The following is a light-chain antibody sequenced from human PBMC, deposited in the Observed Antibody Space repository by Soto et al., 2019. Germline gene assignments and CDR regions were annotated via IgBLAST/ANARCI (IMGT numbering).Light chain of an antibody. J-gene: IGKJ1*01. CDR2: AAS. Sequence: DIQMTQSPSSLSASVGDRVTITCRASQSISNYLNWYQQKPGKAPKLLMFAASSLQSGVPSRFSGGGSGTDFTLTISSLQPEDFATYSCQQSYSTPRTFGQGTKVESK. V-gene: IGKV1-39*01. CDR1: QSISNY. CDR3: QQSYSTPRT.